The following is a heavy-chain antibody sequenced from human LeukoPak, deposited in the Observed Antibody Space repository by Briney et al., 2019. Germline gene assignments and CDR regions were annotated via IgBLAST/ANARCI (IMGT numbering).Heavy chain of an antibody. J-gene: IGHJ4*02. V-gene: IGHV1-18*01. Sequence: ASVKVSCKASGYTFTNYGITWVRQAPGQGLEWMGWISTYKGHTNYAQELQGRVTMTTERSTSTAYLDLRSLRSDDTAVYYCARAGGNRFDYWGQGTLVTVSS. D-gene: IGHD1-14*01. CDR2: ISTYKGHT. CDR3: ARAGGNRFDY. CDR1: GYTFTNYG.